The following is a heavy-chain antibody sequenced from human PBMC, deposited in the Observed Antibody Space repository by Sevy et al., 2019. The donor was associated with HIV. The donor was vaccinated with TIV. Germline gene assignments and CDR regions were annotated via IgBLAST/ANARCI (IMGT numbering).Heavy chain of an antibody. CDR3: ARDGGNSVKWYPLY. CDR2: ISYEGTET. D-gene: IGHD2-2*01. J-gene: IGHJ4*01. Sequence: GGSLRLSCAASGFAFSSHAMHWVRQAPGKGLEWVAVISYEGTETFYAASVEGRFTISRDNSKNMLSLLINSLRPEYAAVYYCARDGGNSVKWYPLYWGHGTLVTVSS. CDR1: GFAFSSHA. V-gene: IGHV3-30-3*01.